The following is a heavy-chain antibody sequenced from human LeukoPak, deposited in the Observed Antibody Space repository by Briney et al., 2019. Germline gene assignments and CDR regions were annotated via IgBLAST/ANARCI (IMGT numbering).Heavy chain of an antibody. CDR1: GGSISSYY. CDR2: IYYSGST. D-gene: IGHD5-18*01. Sequence: PSETLSLTCTVSGGSISSYYWSWIRQPPGKGLEWIGYIYYSGSTNYNPSLKSRVTISVDTSKNQFSLKLSSVTAADTAVYYCAGRGNSYGSIDYWGQGTLVTVSS. J-gene: IGHJ4*02. V-gene: IGHV4-59*01. CDR3: AGRGNSYGSIDY.